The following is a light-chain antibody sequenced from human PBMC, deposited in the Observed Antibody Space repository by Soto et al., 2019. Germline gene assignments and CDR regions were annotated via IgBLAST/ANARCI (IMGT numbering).Light chain of an antibody. J-gene: IGKJ4*01. CDR2: GAS. CDR1: QSVSSSY. CDR3: QQHGSSPLT. Sequence: EIVLTQSTGTLSLSPGERATLSCRASQSVSSSYLAWYLQKPGQAPRLLIYGASSRATGIPDRFSGSGSGTDFSRTISRLEPADCAVYYCQQHGSSPLTFGGGTKVEIK. V-gene: IGKV3-20*01.